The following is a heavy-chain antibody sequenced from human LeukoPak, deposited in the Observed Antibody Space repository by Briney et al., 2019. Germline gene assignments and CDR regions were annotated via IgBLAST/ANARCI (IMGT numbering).Heavy chain of an antibody. D-gene: IGHD5-12*01. Sequence: ASVTVSCTASGCTFTNYAISWVRQAPGQGLERMGGPIPVFKAVDTAYKFQDRGTITTDTSTTIVYMALSRLRSEDKAVYYCARGLRDGGNDPHPPFDYWGQGTLVTVSS. CDR2: PIPVFKAV. J-gene: IGHJ4*02. CDR1: GCTFTNYA. CDR3: ARGLRDGGNDPHPPFDY. V-gene: IGHV1-69*05.